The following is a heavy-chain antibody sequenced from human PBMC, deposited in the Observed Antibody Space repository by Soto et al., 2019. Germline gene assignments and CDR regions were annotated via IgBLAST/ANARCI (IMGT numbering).Heavy chain of an antibody. D-gene: IGHD3-16*01. CDR3: ARGAEHDLAWGNWRTDS. V-gene: IGHV3-48*02. J-gene: IGHJ4*02. CDR2: ITSSGSLT. CDR1: GFPFGVYS. Sequence: EVQGVESGGDSVQPGASLRLSCAASGFPFGVYSMSWVRQAPGKGLEWVAYITSSGSLTYYADSVKGRFTVSRDNAENSLFLQMNSLRDEDTAVYDCARGAEHDLAWGNWRTDSWGQGTRLTVSS.